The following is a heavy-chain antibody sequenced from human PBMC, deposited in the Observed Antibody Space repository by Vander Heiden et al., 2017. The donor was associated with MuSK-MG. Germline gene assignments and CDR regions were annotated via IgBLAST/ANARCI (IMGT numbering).Heavy chain of an antibody. V-gene: IGHV1-69*06. Sequence: QLPLVQSGAEVQKPGSSVKVSCMASGGSFSSDAIGWVRQAPGQGLEWMGGIIPICGTATYAQKFQGRVTITADKSTSTAYMELSSLRSEDTAVYYCARSLRFLEWLPLTTDAFDIWGQGTMVTVSS. CDR1: GGSFSSDA. D-gene: IGHD3-3*01. CDR3: ARSLRFLEWLPLTTDAFDI. J-gene: IGHJ3*02. CDR2: IIPICGTA.